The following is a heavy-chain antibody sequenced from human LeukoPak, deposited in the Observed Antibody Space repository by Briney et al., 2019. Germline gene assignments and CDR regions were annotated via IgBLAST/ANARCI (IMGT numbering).Heavy chain of an antibody. CDR1: GGTFSSYA. CDR3: ARTVLGTVTTGFGY. Sequence: SVKVSCKASGGTFSSYAISWVRQAPGQGLEWMGGIIPIFGTANYAQKFQGRVTITADESTSTAYMELSSLRSEDTAVYYCARTVLGTVTTGFGYWGQGTLVTVSS. V-gene: IGHV1-69*13. J-gene: IGHJ4*02. D-gene: IGHD4-17*01. CDR2: IIPIFGTA.